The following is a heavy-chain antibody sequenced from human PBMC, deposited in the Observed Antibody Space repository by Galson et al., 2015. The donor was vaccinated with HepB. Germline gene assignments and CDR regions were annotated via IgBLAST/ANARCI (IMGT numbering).Heavy chain of an antibody. Sequence: SLRLSCAASGFTFSNAWMSWVRQAPGKGLEWVGRIKSKTDGGTTDYAAPVKGRFTISRDDSKNTLYLQMNSLKTEDTAVYYCTTENDYGDSYYFDYWGQGTLVTVSS. V-gene: IGHV3-15*01. CDR3: TTENDYGDSYYFDY. D-gene: IGHD4-17*01. J-gene: IGHJ4*02. CDR1: GFTFSNAW. CDR2: IKSKTDGGTT.